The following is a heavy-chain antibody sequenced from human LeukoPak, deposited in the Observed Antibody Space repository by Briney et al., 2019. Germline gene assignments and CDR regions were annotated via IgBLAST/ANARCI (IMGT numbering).Heavy chain of an antibody. D-gene: IGHD6-19*01. CDR2: IYYSGST. CDR1: GGSISSSSYY. V-gene: IGHV4-39*01. J-gene: IGHJ3*02. CDR3: AIFAVAGTDAFDI. Sequence: SETLSLTCTVSGGSISSSSYYWGWIRQPPGKGLEWIGSIYYSGSTYYNPSLKSRVTISVDTSKNQFSLKLSSVTAADTAVYYCAIFAVAGTDAFDIWGQGTMVTVSS.